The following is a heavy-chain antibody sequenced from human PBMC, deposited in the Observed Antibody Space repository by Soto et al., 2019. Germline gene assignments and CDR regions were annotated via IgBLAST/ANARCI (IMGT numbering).Heavy chain of an antibody. CDR2: INPEGGDI. D-gene: IGHD3-10*01. CDR3: AVDYYHYGRY. Sequence: GGSLRLSCTASGFTFSSSWMLWVRQAPGKGLVWVSCINPEGGDITYADSVKGRVTISRDNAKNTLYLQMNSLRAEDTAVYYCAVDYYHYGRYWGQGTLVTVSS. CDR1: GFTFSSSW. J-gene: IGHJ4*02. V-gene: IGHV3-74*01.